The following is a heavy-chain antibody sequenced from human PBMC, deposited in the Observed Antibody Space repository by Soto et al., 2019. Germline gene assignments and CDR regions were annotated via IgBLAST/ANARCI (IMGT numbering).Heavy chain of an antibody. Sequence: QVQLQESGPGLVKPSKTLSLTCTVSGGSISSGDYYWSWIRQPPGKGLEWIGSIYYSGSTYYNPSIKSQVTLPVDPSKNQFYLKLNSVTAADTAVYYCASRHSSPYFDYWGQGTLVTGSS. CDR2: IYYSGST. V-gene: IGHV4-30-4*01. J-gene: IGHJ4*02. CDR1: GGSISSGDYY. D-gene: IGHD6-13*01. CDR3: ASRHSSPYFDY.